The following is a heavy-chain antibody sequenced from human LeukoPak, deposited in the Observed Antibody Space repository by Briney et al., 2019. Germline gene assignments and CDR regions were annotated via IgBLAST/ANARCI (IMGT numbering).Heavy chain of an antibody. V-gene: IGHV3-74*01. CDR1: GFTFSTSW. D-gene: IGHD6-13*01. Sequence: GGSLRLSCAASGFTFSTSWMHWFRQAPGRGLVWVSRIKSDWSSTTYADSVKGRFTISRDNAKNTLYLQMNSLRAEDTAVYYCARDQYSSTWYRGAFDIWGQGTMVAVSS. CDR3: ARDQYSSTWYRGAFDI. J-gene: IGHJ3*02. CDR2: IKSDWSST.